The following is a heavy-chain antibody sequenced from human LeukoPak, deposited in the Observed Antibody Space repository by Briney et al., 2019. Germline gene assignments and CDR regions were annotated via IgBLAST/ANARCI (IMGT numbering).Heavy chain of an antibody. V-gene: IGHV4-39*07. Sequence: PSETLSLTCTVSGGSISSSSYYWGWIRQPPGKGLEWIGSIYYSGSTYYNPSLKSRVTISVDTSKNQFSLKLSSVTAADTAVYYCARVLWGSGSPENWGHYYYYMDVWGKGTTVTVSS. CDR2: IYYSGST. CDR1: GGSISSSSYY. CDR3: ARVLWGSGSPENWGHYYYYMDV. J-gene: IGHJ6*03. D-gene: IGHD3-10*01.